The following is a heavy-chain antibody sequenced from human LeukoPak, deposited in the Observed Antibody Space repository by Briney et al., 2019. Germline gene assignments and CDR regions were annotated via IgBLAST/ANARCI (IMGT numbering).Heavy chain of an antibody. Sequence: GESLKISCKVSGYTFTSHWIAWVRQMPGKGLEWMGIIYPGDSDTRYSPSFQGQVTISADESINTAYLQWRSLKASDTAIYYCARSSGWYKNFDYWGRGTLVTVSS. CDR3: ARSSGWYKNFDY. CDR1: GYTFTSHW. D-gene: IGHD6-19*01. CDR2: IYPGDSDT. J-gene: IGHJ4*02. V-gene: IGHV5-51*01.